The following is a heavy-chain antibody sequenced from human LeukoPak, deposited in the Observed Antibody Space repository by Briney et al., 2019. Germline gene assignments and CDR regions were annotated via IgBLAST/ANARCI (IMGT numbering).Heavy chain of an antibody. CDR3: ARGLGGYSGYDPPGY. CDR2: IIPIFGTA. J-gene: IGHJ4*02. Sequence: GASVKLSCKASGGTFSSYAISWVRQAPGQGLEWMGRIIPIFGTANYAQKFQGRVTITTDESTSTAYMELSSLRFEDTAVYYCARGLGGYSGYDPPGYWGQGTLVTVSS. D-gene: IGHD5-12*01. V-gene: IGHV1-69*05. CDR1: GGTFSSYA.